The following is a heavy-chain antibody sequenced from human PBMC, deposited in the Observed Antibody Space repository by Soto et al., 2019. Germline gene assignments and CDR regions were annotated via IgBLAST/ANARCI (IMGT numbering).Heavy chain of an antibody. D-gene: IGHD3-22*01. Sequence: SETLSLTCTVSGGSISGYFWSWFRQPAGKGLEWIGRVYSSGSTNYDPSLKSRVTVSVDTSKRQFSLKLRSVTAADTAVYYCAREGGYFDSSGSGVYHYYGVDVWGQGTTVTVSS. V-gene: IGHV4-4*07. CDR3: AREGGYFDSSGSGVYHYYGVDV. CDR2: VYSSGST. CDR1: GGSISGYF. J-gene: IGHJ6*02.